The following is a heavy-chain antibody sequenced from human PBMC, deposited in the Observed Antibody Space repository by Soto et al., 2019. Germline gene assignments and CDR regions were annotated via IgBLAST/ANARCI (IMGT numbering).Heavy chain of an antibody. CDR3: ARLLGSSGWTGGNWFDP. V-gene: IGHV4-38-2*02. D-gene: IGHD6-19*01. Sequence: SETLSLTCTVSAYSISNGYYWGWIRQPPGKGLEWIGTIYHSGSTYYNPSLQSRVTISVDTSKNQFPLKLSSVTAADTAVYYCARLLGSSGWTGGNWFDPWGQGTLVTVSS. CDR2: IYHSGST. J-gene: IGHJ5*02. CDR1: AYSISNGYY.